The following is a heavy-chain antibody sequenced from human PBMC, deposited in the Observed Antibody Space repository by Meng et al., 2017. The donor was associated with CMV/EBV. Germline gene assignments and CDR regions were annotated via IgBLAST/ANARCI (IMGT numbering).Heavy chain of an antibody. CDR3: TTAPFYIPQGY. V-gene: IGHV3-30*04. Sequence: LSCAASGFTFSRYAMHWVRPAPGKGLEWVAVISYDGSNKYYADSVKGRFTISRDNSKNTLYLQMNSLKTEDTAVYYCTTAPFYIPQGYWGQGTLVTVSS. J-gene: IGHJ4*02. D-gene: IGHD2-21*01. CDR1: GFTFSRYA. CDR2: ISYDGSNK.